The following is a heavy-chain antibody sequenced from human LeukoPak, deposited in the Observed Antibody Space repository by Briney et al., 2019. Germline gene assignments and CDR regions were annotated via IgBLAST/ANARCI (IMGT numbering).Heavy chain of an antibody. J-gene: IGHJ4*02. CDR2: ISGSGGST. D-gene: IGHD3-22*01. Sequence: PGGSLRLSCAASGFTFSSYAMSWVRQAPGKGLEWVSAISGSGGSTYYADSVKGRFTISRDNSKNTLYLQMNSLRAEDTAVYYCAKDKGSSGYYYTIDYWGQGTLVTAPS. CDR1: GFTFSSYA. V-gene: IGHV3-23*01. CDR3: AKDKGSSGYYYTIDY.